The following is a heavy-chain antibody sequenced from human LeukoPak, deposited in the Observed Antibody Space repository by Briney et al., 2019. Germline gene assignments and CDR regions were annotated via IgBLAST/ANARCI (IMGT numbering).Heavy chain of an antibody. D-gene: IGHD2-8*01. J-gene: IGHJ4*02. CDR1: GFTFYNCN. CDR3: ASNGLASY. CDR2: ITSSGTYI. Sequence: GGSLRLSCATSGFTFYNCNMNWVRLAPGRALEWVSSITSSGTYIFYADSVKGRFTISRDNARNSLYLQMNSLGPEDTAVYYCASNGLASYWGQGTLVTVSS. V-gene: IGHV3-21*01.